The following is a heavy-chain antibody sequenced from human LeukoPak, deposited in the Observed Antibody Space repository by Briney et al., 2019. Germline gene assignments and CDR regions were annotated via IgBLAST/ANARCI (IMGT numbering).Heavy chain of an antibody. Sequence: GRSLRLSCAACGFTFSSYGMHWVRQGPGQGLEWVAVISYDGSNKYYADSVKGRFTISRDNSKNTLYLQMNSLRAEDTAVYYCAKHLRYCSSSSCSDRSELDYWGQGTLVTVCS. J-gene: IGHJ4*02. CDR2: ISYDGSNK. D-gene: IGHD2-2*01. V-gene: IGHV3-30*18. CDR3: AKHLRYCSSSSCSDRSELDY. CDR1: GFTFSSYG.